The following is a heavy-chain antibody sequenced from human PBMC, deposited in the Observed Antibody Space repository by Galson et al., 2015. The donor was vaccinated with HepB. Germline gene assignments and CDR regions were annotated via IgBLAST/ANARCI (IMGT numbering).Heavy chain of an antibody. CDR3: ARGRSSSWSKYYYYMDV. V-gene: IGHV1-46*01. J-gene: IGHJ6*03. CDR2: INPSGGST. D-gene: IGHD6-13*01. Sequence: SVKVSCKASGYTFTRYYMHWVRQAPGQGLEWMGIINPSGGSTSYAQKFQGRVTMTRDTSTSTVYMELSSLRSEDTAVYYCARGRSSSWSKYYYYMDVWGKGTTVTVSS. CDR1: GYTFTRYY.